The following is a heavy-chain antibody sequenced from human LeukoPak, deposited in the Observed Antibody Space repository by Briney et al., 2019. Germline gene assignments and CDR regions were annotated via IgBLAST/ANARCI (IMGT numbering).Heavy chain of an antibody. V-gene: IGHV4-59*12. Sequence: SEALSLTCTVSGGSISSYYWSWIRQPPGKGLEWIGYTYYSGSTNYNPSLKSRVTMSVDTSKNQFSLKLSSVTAADTAVYYCARGVYATFDYWGQGTLVTVSS. D-gene: IGHD6-13*01. CDR3: ARGVYATFDY. J-gene: IGHJ4*02. CDR2: TYYSGST. CDR1: GGSISSYY.